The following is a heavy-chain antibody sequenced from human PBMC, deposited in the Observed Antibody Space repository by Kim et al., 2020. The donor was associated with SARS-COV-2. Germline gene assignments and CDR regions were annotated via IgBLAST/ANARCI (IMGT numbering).Heavy chain of an antibody. J-gene: IGHJ4*02. CDR1: GFTFSNAW. V-gene: IGHV3-15*01. CDR3: TTLATYYYDSSGHLFDY. Sequence: GGSLRLSCAASGFTFSNAWMSWVRQAPGKGLEWVGRIKSKTDGGTTDYAAPVKGRFTISRDDSKNTLYLQMNSLKTEDTAVYYCTTLATYYYDSSGHLFDYWGQGTLVTVSS. CDR2: IKSKTDGGTT. D-gene: IGHD3-22*01.